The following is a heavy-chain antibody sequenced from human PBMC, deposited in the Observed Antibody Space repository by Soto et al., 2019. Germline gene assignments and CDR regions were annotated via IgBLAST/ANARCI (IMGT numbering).Heavy chain of an antibody. CDR2: IVVGSGNT. V-gene: IGHV1-58*01. J-gene: IGHJ6*02. CDR1: GFTFTSSA. D-gene: IGHD4-4*01. CDR3: ASSYSNYALIDYYYYGMDV. Sequence: ASVKVSCKASGFTFTSSAVQWVRQARGQRLEWIGWIVVGSGNTNYAQKFQERVTITRDMSTSTAYMELSSLRSEDTAVYYCASSYSNYALIDYYYYGMDVWGQGTTVTVSS.